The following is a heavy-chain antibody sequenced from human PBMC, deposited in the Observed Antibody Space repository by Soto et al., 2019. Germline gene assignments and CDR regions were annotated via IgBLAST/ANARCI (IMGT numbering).Heavy chain of an antibody. CDR3: AIAAIEKYAC. CDR1: GFTFSGYS. CDR2: ISPNADTI. V-gene: IGHV3-48*01. J-gene: IGHJ4*02. Sequence: GSLRLSCAASGFTFSGYSINWVRQAPGKGLEWISYISPNADTIYYADSVKGRFTISRDNAKNSLYLQINSLRADDTAVYYCAIAAIEKYACWGQGTLVTVSS. D-gene: IGHD2-2*01.